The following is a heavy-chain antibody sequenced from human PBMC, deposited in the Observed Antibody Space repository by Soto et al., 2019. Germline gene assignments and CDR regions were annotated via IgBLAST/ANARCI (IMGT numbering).Heavy chain of an antibody. J-gene: IGHJ6*03. CDR1: GGTFSSYT. D-gene: IGHD2-15*01. Sequence: ASVKVSCKASGGTFSSYTISWVRQAPGQGLEWLGRIIPILGIAKYAQKFQGRVTITAVKSMSTAYMELSSLRSEDTSLYYCASRGYTYYYYMDVWGKRTMVTLSS. CDR2: IIPILGIA. CDR3: ASRGYTYYYYMDV. V-gene: IGHV1-69*02.